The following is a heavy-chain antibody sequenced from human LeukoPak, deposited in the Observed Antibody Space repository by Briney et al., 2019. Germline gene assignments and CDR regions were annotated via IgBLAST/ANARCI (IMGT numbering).Heavy chain of an antibody. CDR3: AKVGQDGYNPIDY. J-gene: IGHJ4*02. CDR2: INSGGSGT. Sequence: PGGSLRLSCAASGFNFASNWMHWVRQTPGKGLMWVSRINSGGSGTSYADSVKGRFTISRDNSKNTLYLQMNSLRAEDTAVYYCAKVGQDGYNPIDYWGQGTLVTVSS. V-gene: IGHV3-74*01. CDR1: GFNFASNW. D-gene: IGHD5-24*01.